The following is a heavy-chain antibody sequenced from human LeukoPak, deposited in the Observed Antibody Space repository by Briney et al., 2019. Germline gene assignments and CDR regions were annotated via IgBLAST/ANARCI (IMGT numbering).Heavy chain of an antibody. J-gene: IGHJ4*02. D-gene: IGHD3-10*01. V-gene: IGHV3-66*01. CDR1: GFTVSTNY. CDR3: AGEKAPYGSGLDY. CDR2: IYSGGTT. Sequence: GGSLRLSCAASGFTVSTNYMSWVRQAPGKGLEWVSVIYSGGTTYNADSVKGRFTISRDHSKNTLSLQMNSLRAEDTAVYYCAGEKAPYGSGLDYWGQGTLVTVSS.